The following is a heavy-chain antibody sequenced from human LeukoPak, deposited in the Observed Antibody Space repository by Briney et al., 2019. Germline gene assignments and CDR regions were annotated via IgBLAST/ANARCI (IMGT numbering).Heavy chain of an antibody. J-gene: IGHJ4*02. Sequence: SETLSLTCTVSGGSISTHYWSWIRQPLGKGLEWIGYVFDSERTKDNPSLKSRATLSADTPKNQFSLRLTSVTAAASAVYYCATIKRGSIYGYFDFWGQGVLVTVSS. D-gene: IGHD5-18*01. CDR1: GGSISTHY. V-gene: IGHV4-59*11. CDR3: ATIKRGSIYGYFDF. CDR2: VFDSERT.